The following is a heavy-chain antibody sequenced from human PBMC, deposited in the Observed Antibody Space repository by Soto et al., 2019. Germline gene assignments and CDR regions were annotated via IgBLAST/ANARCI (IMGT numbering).Heavy chain of an antibody. CDR3: ATAIRFLEWPDAFDI. CDR1: GYTLTELS. CDR2: FDPEDGET. V-gene: IGHV1-24*01. Sequence: GASVKVSCKVSGYTLTELSMHWVRQAPGKGLEWMGGFDPEDGETIYAQKFQGRVTMTEDTSTDTAYMELSSLRSEDTAVYYCATAIRFLEWPDAFDIWGQGTMVTVSS. D-gene: IGHD3-3*01. J-gene: IGHJ3*02.